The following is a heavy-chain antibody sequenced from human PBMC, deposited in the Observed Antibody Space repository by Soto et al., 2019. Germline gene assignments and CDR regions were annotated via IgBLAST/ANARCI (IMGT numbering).Heavy chain of an antibody. CDR3: ARVTVVVVAATIDY. Sequence: QLQLQESGPGLVKPSETLSLTCTVSGGSISSSSYYWGWIRQPPGKGLEWIGSIYYSGSTYYNPSLKSRVTIAVHTSKNQFSLKLSSVPAADTAVYYCARVTVVVVAATIDYWGQGTLVTVSS. J-gene: IGHJ4*02. V-gene: IGHV4-39*01. CDR1: GGSISSSSYY. D-gene: IGHD2-15*01. CDR2: IYYSGST.